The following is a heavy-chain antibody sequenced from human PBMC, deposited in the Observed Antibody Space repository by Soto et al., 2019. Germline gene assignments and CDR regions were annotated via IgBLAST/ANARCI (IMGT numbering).Heavy chain of an antibody. V-gene: IGHV1-69*02. CDR1: GGTFSSYT. CDR3: ARRPHYYDSSGYFVDY. D-gene: IGHD3-22*01. Sequence: QVQLVQSGAEVKKPGSSVKVSCKASGGTFSSYTISWVRQAPGQGLEWMGRIIPILGIANYAQKFQGRVTITADKSTRKAYMELRSMRSEDTAVYYCARRPHYYDSSGYFVDYWRQGTLVTVSS. CDR2: IIPILGIA. J-gene: IGHJ4*02.